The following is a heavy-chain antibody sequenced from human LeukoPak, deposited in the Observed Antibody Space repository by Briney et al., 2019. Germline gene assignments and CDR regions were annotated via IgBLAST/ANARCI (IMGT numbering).Heavy chain of an antibody. CDR2: IRGSGTIM. J-gene: IGHJ3*02. CDR3: ARISDRDGHNYLGAFDI. V-gene: IGHV3-11*01. Sequence: GGSLRLSCAASGFTFSDYYMSWIRQAPGKGLEWVSYIRGSGTIMYYADSVKGRFTTSRDNAKKSLDLQMNSLRAEDTAVYYCARISDRDGHNYLGAFDIWGQGTMVTVSS. CDR1: GFTFSDYY. D-gene: IGHD5-24*01.